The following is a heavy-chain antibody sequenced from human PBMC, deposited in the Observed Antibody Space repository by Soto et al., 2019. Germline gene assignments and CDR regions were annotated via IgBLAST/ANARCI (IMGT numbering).Heavy chain of an antibody. CDR3: ARDPPKHDGDYEAPMGDY. J-gene: IGHJ4*02. Sequence: QVQLVQSGAEVKKPGSSVKVSCKASGGTFSSYAISWVRQAPGQGLEWMGGIIPIFGTANYAQKFQGRVTITADKSTSTAYMELSSLRSEDTAVYYGARDPPKHDGDYEAPMGDYWGQGTLVTVSS. V-gene: IGHV1-69*06. CDR2: IIPIFGTA. D-gene: IGHD4-17*01. CDR1: GGTFSSYA.